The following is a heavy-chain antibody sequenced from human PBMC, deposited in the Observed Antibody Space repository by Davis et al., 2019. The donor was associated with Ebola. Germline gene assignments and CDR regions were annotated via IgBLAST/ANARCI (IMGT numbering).Heavy chain of an antibody. V-gene: IGHV3-23*01. J-gene: IGHJ4*02. CDR2: ISGSGGST. CDR1: GFTFSSYA. CDR3: ARDTGLGDGYFDY. D-gene: IGHD3-16*01. Sequence: GESPKISCASSGFTFSSYAMSWLRQAPGKGLEWVSAISGSGGSTYYADSVKGRFTISRDNSKNTLYLQMNSLRAEDTAVYYCARDTGLGDGYFDYWGQGALVTVSS.